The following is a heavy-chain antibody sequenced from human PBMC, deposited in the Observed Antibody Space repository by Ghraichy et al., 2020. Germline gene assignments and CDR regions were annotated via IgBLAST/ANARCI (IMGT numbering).Heavy chain of an antibody. CDR1: GFTFSSYA. CDR2: ISGSGGST. J-gene: IGHJ4*02. CDR3: AKALVVVTALYYFDY. V-gene: IGHV3-23*01. Sequence: GGSLRLSCAASGFTFSSYAMSWVRQAPGKGLEWVSAISGSGGSTYYADSVKGRFTISRDNSKNTLYLQMNSLRAEDTAVYYCAKALVVVTALYYFDYWGQGTLVTVSS. D-gene: IGHD2-21*02.